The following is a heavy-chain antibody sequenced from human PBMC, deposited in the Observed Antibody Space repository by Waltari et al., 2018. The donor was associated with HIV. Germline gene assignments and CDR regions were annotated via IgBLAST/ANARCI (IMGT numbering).Heavy chain of an antibody. CDR1: GFSLTTRGVG. J-gene: IGHJ6*02. Sequence: QITLKESGPALVKPTQTLTLTCRFSGFSLTTRGVGVGWFRQSPGKALEWLALILVDEYKRYEQSLKTRLSITRDTSRHHVALSRSNMDPGDSATYFCVNSPYCSSSHRDDYYCYGLDGWGPGTTFTVSS. D-gene: IGHD2-2*01. CDR2: ILVDEYK. CDR3: VNSPYCSSSHRDDYYCYGLDG. V-gene: IGHV2-5*05.